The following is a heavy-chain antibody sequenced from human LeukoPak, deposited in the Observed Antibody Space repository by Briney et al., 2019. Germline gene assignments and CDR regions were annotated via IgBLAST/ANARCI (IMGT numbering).Heavy chain of an antibody. CDR3: TRDLTNWNDATFDI. CDR2: IKQDGSDK. CDR1: GFTFSYYW. Sequence: GGSLSLSCPASGFTFSYYWMSWVRQAAGKGLDWVANIKQDGSDKYYVASVMGRFTISSDNAKNSLYLQMNSLSAEDTAMYYCTRDLTNWNDATFDIWGQGTMVTVSS. V-gene: IGHV3-7*01. D-gene: IGHD1-1*01. J-gene: IGHJ3*02.